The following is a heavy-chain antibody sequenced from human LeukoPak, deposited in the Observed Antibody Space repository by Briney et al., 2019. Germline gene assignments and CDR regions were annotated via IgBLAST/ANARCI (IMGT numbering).Heavy chain of an antibody. CDR2: IIPIFGTA. J-gene: IGHJ4*02. CDR3: ARAWSSRDGYNYQAY. V-gene: IGHV1-69*01. D-gene: IGHD5-24*01. CDR1: GGTFSSYA. Sequence: GSSVKVSCTASGGTFSSYAISWVRQAPGQGLEWLGGIIPIFGTANYAQKFQGRVTITADESTSTAYMELSSLRSEDTAVYYCARAWSSRDGYNYQAYWGQGTLVTVSS.